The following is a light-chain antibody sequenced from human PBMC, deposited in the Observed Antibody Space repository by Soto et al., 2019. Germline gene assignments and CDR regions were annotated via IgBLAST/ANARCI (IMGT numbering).Light chain of an antibody. CDR1: SSNIGAGYD. CDR2: GNS. V-gene: IGLV1-40*01. J-gene: IGLJ1*01. Sequence: SVLTXPPSVSGAPGQRVTISCTGSSSNIGAGYDVHWYQQLPGTAPKLLIYGNSNRPSGVPDRFSGSKSGTSASLAITGLQAEDEADYYCQSYDSSLSGSGVFGTGTKVTVL. CDR3: QSYDSSLSGSGV.